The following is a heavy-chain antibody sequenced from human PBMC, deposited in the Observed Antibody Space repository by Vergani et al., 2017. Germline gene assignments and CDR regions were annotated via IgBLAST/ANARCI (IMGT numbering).Heavy chain of an antibody. V-gene: IGHV3-23*01. Sequence: EVQLLESGGRLVQPGGSLRLSCVASGFAFSRYAMSWVRQAPGKGLEWVSGLIASGSGISYADSVRGRFTSSRDNSKNTLFLQMDSLRAEDTAVYYCGRGSDNYNWGQGTLVTVSS. CDR1: GFAFSRYA. CDR2: LIASGSGI. CDR3: GRGSDNYN. D-gene: IGHD5-24*01. J-gene: IGHJ4*02.